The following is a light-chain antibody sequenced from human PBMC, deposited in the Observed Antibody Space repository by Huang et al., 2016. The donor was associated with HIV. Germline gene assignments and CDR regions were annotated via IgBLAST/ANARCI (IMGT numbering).Light chain of an antibody. CDR1: QSLSNY. V-gene: IGKV3-15*01. J-gene: IGKJ1*01. Sequence: EIVMTQSPATLSVSPGERATLSCRASQSLSNYLAWYQQRPGQAPRLLIYDASTRAAGIPARFTLTISSLQSEDFAIYYCQHYNKWPPKTFGHGTKVEIK. CDR2: DAS. CDR3: QHYNKWPPKT.